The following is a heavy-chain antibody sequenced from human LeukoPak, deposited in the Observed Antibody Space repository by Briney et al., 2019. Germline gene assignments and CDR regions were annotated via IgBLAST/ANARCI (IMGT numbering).Heavy chain of an antibody. D-gene: IGHD6-19*01. CDR3: ARDWGRGTSGSGWYNWFDP. J-gene: IGHJ5*02. Sequence: PGGSLRLSCTASGFTFSDYAFHWVRQGPGKGLEWVALIRHDGSNEYYVDSVKGRFTTSRDNSKSTVYLQMNSLRVEDTAIYYCARDWGRGTSGSGWYNWFDPWGQGTLVTVSS. V-gene: IGHV3-30*02. CDR2: IRHDGSNE. CDR1: GFTFSDYA.